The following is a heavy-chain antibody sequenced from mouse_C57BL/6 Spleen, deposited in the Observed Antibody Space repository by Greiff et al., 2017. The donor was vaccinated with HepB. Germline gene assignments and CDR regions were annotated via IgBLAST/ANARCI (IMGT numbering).Heavy chain of an antibody. CDR2: IYPGDGDT. J-gene: IGHJ4*01. V-gene: IGHV1-82*01. Sequence: QVQLQQSGPELVKPGASVKISCKASGYAFSSSWMNWVKQRPGKGLEWIGRIYPGDGDTNYNGKFKGKATLTADKSSSTAYMQLSSLTSEDSAVYVCARSDYYAMDYCGQGTSVTVSS. CDR3: ARSDYYAMDY. CDR1: GYAFSSSW.